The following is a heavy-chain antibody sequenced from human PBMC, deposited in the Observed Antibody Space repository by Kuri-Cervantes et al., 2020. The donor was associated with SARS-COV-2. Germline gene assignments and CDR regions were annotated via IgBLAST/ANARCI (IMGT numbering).Heavy chain of an antibody. V-gene: IGHV3-7*01. CDR3: ASLDHGLGSYYHTFPHDY. CDR1: GFTFSSYW. D-gene: IGHD3-10*01. J-gene: IGHJ4*02. CDR2: IKPEGGEK. Sequence: GESLKISCAASGFTFSSYWMSWVRQAPGKGLEWVAAIKPEGGEKHYVDSVRGRFTISRDDAKNSLYLQMNSLRAEDTAVYYCASLDHGLGSYYHTFPHDYWGLGTQVTVSS.